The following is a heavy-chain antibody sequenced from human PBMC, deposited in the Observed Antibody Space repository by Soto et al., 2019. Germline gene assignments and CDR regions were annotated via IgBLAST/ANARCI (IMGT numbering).Heavy chain of an antibody. D-gene: IGHD2-2*01. CDR3: ARTGVVVVPAASYYYYGMDV. CDR2: ISAYNGNT. Sequence: ASVQGSCKASVYTFTSSGNTCARQAPGERLEGMGWISAYNGNTNYAQKLQGRVTMTTDTSTSTAYMELRSLRSDDTAVYYCARTGVVVVPAASYYYYGMDVWGQGTTVTVSS. V-gene: IGHV1-18*01. CDR1: VYTFTSSG. J-gene: IGHJ6*02.